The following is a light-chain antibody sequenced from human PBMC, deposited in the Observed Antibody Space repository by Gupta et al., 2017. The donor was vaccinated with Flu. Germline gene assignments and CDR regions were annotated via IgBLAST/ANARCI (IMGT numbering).Light chain of an antibody. J-gene: IGLJ3*02. Sequence: SSGSFSPNYYPSLYQQTPGHAPRTLIYSTDTRSSGVPDRFSGSILGNKAALTITGAQADDECDYYCALFLGGGTLMFGGGTKLTVL. CDR3: ALFLGGGTLM. CDR2: STD. V-gene: IGLV8-61*01. CDR1: SGSFSPNYY.